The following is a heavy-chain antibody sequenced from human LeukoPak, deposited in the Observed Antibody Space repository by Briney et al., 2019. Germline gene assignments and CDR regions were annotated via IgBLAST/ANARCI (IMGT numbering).Heavy chain of an antibody. CDR1: GYTFTGQY. D-gene: IGHD5-12*01. J-gene: IGHJ4*02. CDR2: INPNSGGT. V-gene: IGHV1-2*02. Sequence: GASVKVSCKASGYTFTGQYMHWVREAPGQGLEWMGWINPNSGGTNYAQKFQGRVTMTRDTSISTAYMELSRLRSDDTAVYYCARADSGYGKIFDYWGQGTLVTVSS. CDR3: ARADSGYGKIFDY.